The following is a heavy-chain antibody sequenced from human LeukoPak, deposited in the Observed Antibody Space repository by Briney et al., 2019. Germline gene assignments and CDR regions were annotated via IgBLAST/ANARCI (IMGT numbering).Heavy chain of an antibody. V-gene: IGHV4-59*12. Sequence: SETLSLTCTVSGGSISSYYWSWIRQPPGKGLEWIGYIYYSGSTNYNPSLKSRVTMSVDTSKNHFSLNLKLSSVTAADTAVYYCARDKRGITMVRGVIDNYYYYGMDVWGQGTTVTVSS. J-gene: IGHJ6*02. CDR2: IYYSGST. CDR3: ARDKRGITMVRGVIDNYYYYGMDV. CDR1: GGSISSYY. D-gene: IGHD3-10*01.